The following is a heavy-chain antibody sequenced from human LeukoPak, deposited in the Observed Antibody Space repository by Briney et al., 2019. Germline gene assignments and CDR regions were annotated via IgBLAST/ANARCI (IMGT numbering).Heavy chain of an antibody. CDR3: ARRYCGGDCHSPYFDY. D-gene: IGHD2-21*02. V-gene: IGHV3-7*01. CDR1: GFTFSIYW. Sequence: ARGSLRLSCAASGFTFSIYWMSWVRQAPGKGLEWVANIKEDGSEKYYVDSVKGRFTISRDNAKNSLYLQMNSLRAEDTAVYYCARRYCGGDCHSPYFDYWGQGTLVTVSS. CDR2: IKEDGSEK. J-gene: IGHJ4*02.